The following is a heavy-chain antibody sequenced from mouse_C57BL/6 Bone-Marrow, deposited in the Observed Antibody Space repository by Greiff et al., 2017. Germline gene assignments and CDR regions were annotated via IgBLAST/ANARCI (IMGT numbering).Heavy chain of an antibody. Sequence: QVQLQQPGAELVKPGASVKLSCKASGYTFTSYWMHWVKQRPGQGLEWIGMIHPNSGSTNYNEKFKSKATLTVDKSSSTAYMQLSSLTSEDSAVYYCARGGSGSSYVNYWGQGTTLTVSS. J-gene: IGHJ2*01. CDR1: GYTFTSYW. CDR2: IHPNSGST. D-gene: IGHD1-1*01. CDR3: ARGGSGSSYVNY. V-gene: IGHV1-64*01.